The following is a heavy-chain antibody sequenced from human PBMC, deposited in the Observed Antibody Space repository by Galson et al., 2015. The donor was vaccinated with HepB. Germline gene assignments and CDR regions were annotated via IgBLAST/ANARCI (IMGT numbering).Heavy chain of an antibody. CDR1: GFTFSDYY. V-gene: IGHV3-11*06. CDR3: ARGHPVVRGVISDMDV. CDR2: ISHNTLYT. J-gene: IGHJ6*02. Sequence: SLRLSCAASGFTFSDYYMSWIRQAPGKGLEWLSYISHNTLYTNYADSVKGRITIPRDNARNSLYLQMNSLRDDDTAVYYCARGHPVVRGVISDMDVWGQGTTVTVSS. D-gene: IGHD3-10*01.